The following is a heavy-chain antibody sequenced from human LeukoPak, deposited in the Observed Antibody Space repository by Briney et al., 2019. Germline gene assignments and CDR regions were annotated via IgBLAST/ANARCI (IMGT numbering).Heavy chain of an antibody. CDR3: ARLQRITMAGPDYWYFDL. CDR1: GDSINSYY. V-gene: IGHV4-59*01. CDR2: IYYSGTT. Sequence: SETLSLTCTVSGDSINSYYWSWIRQPPEKGLEWIGYIYYSGTTSYNPSLKGRVTISVDTSKTQFSLKMNSVTAADTAVYYCARLQRITMAGPDYWYFDLWGRGTLVTVSP. D-gene: IGHD3-10*01. J-gene: IGHJ2*01.